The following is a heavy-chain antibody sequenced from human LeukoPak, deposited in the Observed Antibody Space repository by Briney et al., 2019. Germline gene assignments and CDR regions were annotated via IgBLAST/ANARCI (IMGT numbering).Heavy chain of an antibody. CDR3: ARSPDDIVVVPAAPDY. CDR2: ISSSGSTI. Sequence: PGGSLRLSCAASGFTFSDYYMSWIRQAPGKGLEWVSYISSSGSTIYYADSVKGRFTISRDNAKNSLYLQMNSLRAEDTAVYYCARSPDDIVVVPAAPDYWGQGTLVTVSS. CDR1: GFTFSDYY. J-gene: IGHJ4*02. D-gene: IGHD2-2*01. V-gene: IGHV3-11*01.